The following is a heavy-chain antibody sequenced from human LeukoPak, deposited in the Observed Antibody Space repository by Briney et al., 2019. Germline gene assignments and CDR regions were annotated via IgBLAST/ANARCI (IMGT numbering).Heavy chain of an antibody. CDR1: GFTFSSDS. CDR2: ISSSSSYI. V-gene: IGHV3-21*01. Sequence: GGSLRLSCAASGFTFSSDSMNWVRQAPGKGLEWVSSISSSSSYIYYADSVKGRFPISRDNAKNSMYLQMNSLRAEDTAVYYCARAGYSGYAMEGAFDYWGQGTLVTVSS. D-gene: IGHD5-12*01. CDR3: ARAGYSGYAMEGAFDY. J-gene: IGHJ4*02.